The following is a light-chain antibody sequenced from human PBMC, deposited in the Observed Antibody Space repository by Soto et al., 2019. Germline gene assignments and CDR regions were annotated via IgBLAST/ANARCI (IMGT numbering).Light chain of an antibody. J-gene: IGLJ2*01. V-gene: IGLV2-14*01. CDR3: SSFSSITREV. Sequence: QSVRTQPASVSGSPGQSITISCTGTSSDVGGYSYVSWYQQHPGKTPKLMIYEVSNRPSGVSHRFSGSKSGNTASLTISGLQTEDEVDYYCSSFSSITREVFGGGTKLTVL. CDR2: EVS. CDR1: SSDVGGYSY.